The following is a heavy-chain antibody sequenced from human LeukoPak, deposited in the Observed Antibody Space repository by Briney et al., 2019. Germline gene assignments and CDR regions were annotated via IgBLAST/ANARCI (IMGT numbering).Heavy chain of an antibody. CDR3: ARLGEGEIDY. V-gene: IGHV4-39*07. J-gene: IGHJ4*02. D-gene: IGHD3-16*01. CDR2: IYYSGST. CDR1: GGSISSSSYY. Sequence: PSETLSLTCTVSGGSISSSSYYWGWIRQPPGKGLEWIGSIYYSGSTYYNPSLKSRVTISVDTSKNQFSLKLSSVTAADTAVYYCARLGEGEIDYWGQGTLVTVSS.